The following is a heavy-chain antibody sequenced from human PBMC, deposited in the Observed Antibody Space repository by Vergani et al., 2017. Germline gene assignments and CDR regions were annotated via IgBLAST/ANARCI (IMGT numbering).Heavy chain of an antibody. CDR3: AKAATPSYYYFCMDV. CDR2: ISWNSGSI. V-gene: IGHV3-9*01. D-gene: IGHD6-25*01. J-gene: IGHJ6*01. Sequence: EVQLVESGGGLVQPGRSLRLSCAASGFTFDDYAMHWVRQAPGKGLAWVSGISWNSGSIGYADSVKGRFTISRDNAKNSLYLQMNSLRAEDTALYYCAKAATPSYYYFCMDVWGQGATVIVSS. CDR1: GFTFDDYA.